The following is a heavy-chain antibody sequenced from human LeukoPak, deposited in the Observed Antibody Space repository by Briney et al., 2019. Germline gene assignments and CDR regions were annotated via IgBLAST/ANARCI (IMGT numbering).Heavy chain of an antibody. CDR1: GFTFSSYA. CDR3: AKDGVRVTFLSPRDYIWGSYRLGYFDY. J-gene: IGHJ4*02. Sequence: GGSPRLSCAASGFTFSSYAMSWVRQAPGKGLEWVSAISGSGGSTYYADSVKGRFTISRDNSKNTLYLQMNSLRAEDTAVYYCAKDGVRVTFLSPRDYIWGSYRLGYFDYWGQGTLVTVSS. V-gene: IGHV3-23*01. CDR2: ISGSGGST. D-gene: IGHD3-16*02.